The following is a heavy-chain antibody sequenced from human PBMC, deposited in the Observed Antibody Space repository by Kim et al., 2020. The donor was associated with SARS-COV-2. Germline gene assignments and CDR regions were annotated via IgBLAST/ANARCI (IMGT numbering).Heavy chain of an antibody. Sequence: GGSLRLSCATSGFSFSAYTMHWVRQAPGKGLEFVASIGINGDGTYYANSVKGRFTISRDSSKNMLHLQMGSLRPEDMAVYYCARGNYYGSSGYYGDFDYWGQGTLVTVSS. CDR1: GFSFSAYT. CDR3: ARGNYYGSSGYYGDFDY. D-gene: IGHD3-22*01. J-gene: IGHJ4*02. CDR2: IGINGDGT. V-gene: IGHV3-64*01.